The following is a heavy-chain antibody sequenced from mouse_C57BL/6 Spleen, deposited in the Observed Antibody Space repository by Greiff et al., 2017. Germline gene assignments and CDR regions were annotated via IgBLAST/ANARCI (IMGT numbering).Heavy chain of an antibody. CDR3: TTAPSSPDY. CDR1: GFNIKDDY. Sequence: VQLQQSGAELVRPGASVKLSCTASGFNIKDDYMHWVKQRPEQGLEWIGWIDPENGDTEYASKFQGKATITADTSSTTAYLQLRSLTSEDTAVYYCTTAPSSPDYWGQGTTLTVSS. J-gene: IGHJ2*01. D-gene: IGHD1-1*01. CDR2: IDPENGDT. V-gene: IGHV14-4*01.